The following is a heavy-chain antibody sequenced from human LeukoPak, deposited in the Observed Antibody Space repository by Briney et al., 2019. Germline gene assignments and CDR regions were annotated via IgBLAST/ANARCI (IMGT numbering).Heavy chain of an antibody. CDR1: GFTFSSYA. Sequence: GGSLRLSCAASGFTFSSYAMSWVRQAPGKGLEWVSAISGSGGSTYYADSVKGRVTVSRDNSKNTLYLQMNSLRAEDTAVYYCAKDPNELAAAPNWFDPWGQGTLVTVSS. V-gene: IGHV3-23*01. J-gene: IGHJ5*02. CDR3: AKDPNELAAAPNWFDP. CDR2: ISGSGGST. D-gene: IGHD6-13*01.